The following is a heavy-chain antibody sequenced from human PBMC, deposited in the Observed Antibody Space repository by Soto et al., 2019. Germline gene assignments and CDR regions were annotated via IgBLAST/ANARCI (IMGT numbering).Heavy chain of an antibody. V-gene: IGHV3-30-3*01. CDR1: GFTFSSYA. CDR3: ARVSITMIVVVINWYFDL. D-gene: IGHD3-22*01. CDR2: ISYDGSNK. Sequence: QVQLVESGGGVVQPGRSLRLSCAASGFTFSSYAMHWVRQAPGKGLEWVAVISYDGSNKYYADSVKGRFTISRDNSKNTLYLQMNSLRAEDTAVYYCARVSITMIVVVINWYFDLWGRGTLVTVSS. J-gene: IGHJ2*01.